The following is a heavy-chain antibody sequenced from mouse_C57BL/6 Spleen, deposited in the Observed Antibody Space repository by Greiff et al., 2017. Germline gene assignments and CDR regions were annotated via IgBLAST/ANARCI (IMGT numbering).Heavy chain of an antibody. Sequence: QVQLKQPGAELVRPGTSVKLSCKASGYTFTSYWMHWVKQRPGQGLEWIGVIAPSDSYTNYNQKFKGKATLSVDTSSSTAYMQLSSLASEDSAVYYCAREGYGSSFYFDYWGQGTTLTVSS. CDR2: IAPSDSYT. D-gene: IGHD1-1*01. J-gene: IGHJ2*01. V-gene: IGHV1-59*01. CDR1: GYTFTSYW. CDR3: AREGYGSSFYFDY.